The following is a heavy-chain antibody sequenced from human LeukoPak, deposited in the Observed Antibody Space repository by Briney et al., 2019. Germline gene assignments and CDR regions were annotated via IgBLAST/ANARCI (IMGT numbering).Heavy chain of an antibody. CDR3: ARDWRGGSNKYYYGMDV. Sequence: GRSLRLSCAASGFTFSSYAMHWVRQAPGKGLEWVAVISYDGSNKYYADSVKGRFTISRDNSKNTLYLQMNSLRAEGTAVYYCARDWRGGSNKYYYGMDVWGKGTTVTVSS. V-gene: IGHV3-30*04. J-gene: IGHJ6*04. CDR1: GFTFSSYA. CDR2: ISYDGSNK. D-gene: IGHD3-10*01.